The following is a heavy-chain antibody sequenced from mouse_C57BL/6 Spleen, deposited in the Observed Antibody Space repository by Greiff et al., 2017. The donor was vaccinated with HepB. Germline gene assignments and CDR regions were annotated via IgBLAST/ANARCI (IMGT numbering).Heavy chain of an antibody. CDR3: ARYFDY. CDR2: ISSGSSTI. Sequence: EVKVEESGGGLVKPGGSLKLSCAASGFTFSDYGMHWVRQAPEKGLEWVAYISSGSSTIYYADTVKGRFTISRDNAKNTLFLQMTSLRSEDTAMYYCARYFDYWGQGTTLTVSS. V-gene: IGHV5-17*01. CDR1: GFTFSDYG. J-gene: IGHJ2*01.